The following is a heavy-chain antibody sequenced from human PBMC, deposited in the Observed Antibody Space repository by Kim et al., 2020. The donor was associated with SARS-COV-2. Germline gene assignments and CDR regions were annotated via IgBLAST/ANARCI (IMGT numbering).Heavy chain of an antibody. Sequence: GGSLRLSCAASGFTFSSYGMHWVRQAPGKGLEWVAVISYDGSNKYYADSVKGRFTISRDNSKNTLYLQMNSLRAEDTAVYYCAKPSHGDDDEHDYWGQGTLVTVSS. D-gene: IGHD4-17*01. J-gene: IGHJ4*02. CDR1: GFTFSSYG. CDR3: AKPSHGDDDEHDY. CDR2: ISYDGSNK. V-gene: IGHV3-30*18.